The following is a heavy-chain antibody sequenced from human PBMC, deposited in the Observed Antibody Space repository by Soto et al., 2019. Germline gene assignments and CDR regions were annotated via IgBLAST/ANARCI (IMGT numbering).Heavy chain of an antibody. D-gene: IGHD6-19*01. J-gene: IGHJ4*02. Sequence: QVQLVESGGGVVQPGRSLRLSCAASGFTFSSSGIHWVRQAPGKGLEWVAVISYDGSNKYYVDSVKGRFTISRDKSKKTLYLQMNSLRAEDTAVYYCATDFSGWYGSSEYGFWGQGTLVTVSS. CDR1: GFTFSSSG. CDR2: ISYDGSNK. V-gene: IGHV3-30*03. CDR3: ATDFSGWYGSSEYGF.